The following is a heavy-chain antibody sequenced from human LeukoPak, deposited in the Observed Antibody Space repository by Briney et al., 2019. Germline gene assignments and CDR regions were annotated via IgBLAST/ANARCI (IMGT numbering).Heavy chain of an antibody. CDR3: ASYPTPGIGAAGTFNY. CDR1: GYTFTSYY. J-gene: IGHJ4*02. Sequence: ASVKVSCKASGYTFTSYYMHWVRQAPGQGLEWMGIINPSGGSTSYAQKFQGRVTMTRDTSTSTVYMELSSLRAEDTAVYYCASYPTPGIGAAGTFNYWGQGTLVTVSS. D-gene: IGHD6-13*01. V-gene: IGHV1-46*01. CDR2: INPSGGST.